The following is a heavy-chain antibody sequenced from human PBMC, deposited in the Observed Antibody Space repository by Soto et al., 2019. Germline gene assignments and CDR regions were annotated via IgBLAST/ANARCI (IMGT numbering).Heavy chain of an antibody. CDR3: SKDEPKWPHGPFDL. Sequence: QVQLVQSGAEVKKPGASVKVSCQASGYTFSNYAISWLRQAPGQGPEWMGWISAYSGKTNYSQKFQDRFIMTTDTSTSTASMELTSLRSDDTAVYYCSKDEPKWPHGPFDLWVQRNLVNVSP. D-gene: IGHD5-12*01. CDR2: ISAYSGKT. CDR1: GYTFSNYA. J-gene: IGHJ4*02. V-gene: IGHV1-18*01.